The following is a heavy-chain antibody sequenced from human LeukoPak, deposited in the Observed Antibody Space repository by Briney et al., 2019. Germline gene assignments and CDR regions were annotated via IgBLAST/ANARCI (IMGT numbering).Heavy chain of an antibody. D-gene: IGHD6-19*01. V-gene: IGHV1-69*13. Sequence: VASVKVSCKASGGTFSSYAVTWVRQAPGQGLEWMVGIIPIFGTADYAQKFQGRVTIAADESTSTAYMELSSLRSEDTAVYYCARAPYSSGGSTNYYYSYYMDVWGTGTTVTVSS. CDR3: ARAPYSSGGSTNYYYSYYMDV. CDR2: IIPIFGTA. CDR1: GGTFSSYA. J-gene: IGHJ6*03.